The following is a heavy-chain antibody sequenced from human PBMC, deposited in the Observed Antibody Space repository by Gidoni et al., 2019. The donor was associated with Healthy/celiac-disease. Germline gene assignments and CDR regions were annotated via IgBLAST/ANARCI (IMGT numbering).Heavy chain of an antibody. CDR1: GGSISSGGYY. D-gene: IGHD5-18*01. Sequence: QVQLQASGPGLVKPSQTLSLTCTVPGGSISSGGYYWSWLRQHPGKGLEWIGYIYYSGSTYYNPSLKSRVTISVDTSKNQFSLKLSSVTAADTAVYYCARWSGAGPMVNGMDVWGQGTTVTVSS. V-gene: IGHV4-31*03. J-gene: IGHJ6*02. CDR3: ARWSGAGPMVNGMDV. CDR2: IYYSGST.